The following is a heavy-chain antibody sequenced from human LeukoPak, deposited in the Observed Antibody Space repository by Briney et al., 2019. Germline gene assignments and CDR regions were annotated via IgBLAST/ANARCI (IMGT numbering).Heavy chain of an antibody. CDR1: GYTFTSYY. D-gene: IGHD3-10*01. J-gene: IGHJ4*02. CDR2: LNPRGGSA. Sequence: ASVKVSCKASGYTFTSYYMHLVRQAPGQGFEWMGILNPRGGSASSAQKFQGRVTLTRDTSTSTVYMELSSLRSEDTAVYYCARDYHGSGSLTTFDDWGQGTLVTISS. CDR3: ARDYHGSGSLTTFDD. V-gene: IGHV1-46*01.